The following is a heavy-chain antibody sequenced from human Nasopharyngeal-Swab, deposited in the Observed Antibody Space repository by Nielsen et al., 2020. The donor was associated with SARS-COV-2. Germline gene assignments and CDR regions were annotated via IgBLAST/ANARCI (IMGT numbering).Heavy chain of an antibody. D-gene: IGHD4-17*01. V-gene: IGHV3-23*01. CDR2: ISGSGGST. J-gene: IGHJ4*02. CDR1: GFTFSSYA. CDR3: ARTTVTTDPGDY. Sequence: GESLKISCAASGFTFSSYAMSWVRQAPGKGLEWVSAISGSGGSTYYADSVKGRFTISRDNSKNTLYLQMNSLRAEDTAVYFCARTTVTTDPGDYWGQGTLVTVSS.